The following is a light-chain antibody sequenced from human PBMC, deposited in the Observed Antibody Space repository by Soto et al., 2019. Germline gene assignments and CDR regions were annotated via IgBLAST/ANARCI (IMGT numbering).Light chain of an antibody. V-gene: IGLV2-11*01. Sequence: QSALTQPRSVSGSPGQSVTISCTGTISDVAGYNYVSWYQHHPGKAPKLLISDVTKRPSWVPDRFSGSKSGSTASLTISELQAEDEADYYCSSYADSNNLVFGGGTKVTVL. CDR3: SSYADSNNLV. CDR2: DVT. CDR1: ISDVAGYNY. J-gene: IGLJ2*01.